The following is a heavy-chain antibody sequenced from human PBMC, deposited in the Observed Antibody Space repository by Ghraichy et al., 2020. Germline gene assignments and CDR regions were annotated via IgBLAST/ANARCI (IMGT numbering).Heavy chain of an antibody. CDR1: GFTFSSYS. CDR3: ARDLLDYQLLSLGMDV. D-gene: IGHD2-2*01. J-gene: IGHJ6*02. V-gene: IGHV3-21*01. CDR2: ISSSSSYI. Sequence: GGSLRLSCAASGFTFSSYSMNWVRQAPGKGLEWVSSISSSSSYIYYADSVKGRFTISRDNAKNSLYLQMNSLRAEDTAVYYCARDLLDYQLLSLGMDVWGQVSTVTGSS.